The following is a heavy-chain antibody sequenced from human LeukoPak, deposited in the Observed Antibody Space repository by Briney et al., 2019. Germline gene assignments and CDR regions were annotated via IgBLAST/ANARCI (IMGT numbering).Heavy chain of an antibody. V-gene: IGHV3-21*04. D-gene: IGHD4/OR15-4a*01. Sequence: GGSLRLSCAASGFTFSSYSMNWVRQAPGKGLEWVSSISSSSSYIYYADSVKGRFTISRDNSKNTLYLQMNSLRAEDTAVYYCARRAGAYSHPYDYWGQGTLVTVS. CDR1: GFTFSSYS. J-gene: IGHJ4*02. CDR3: ARRAGAYSHPYDY. CDR2: ISSSSSYI.